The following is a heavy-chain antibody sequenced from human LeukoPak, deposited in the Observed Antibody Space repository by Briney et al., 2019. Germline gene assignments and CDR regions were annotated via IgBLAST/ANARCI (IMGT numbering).Heavy chain of an antibody. D-gene: IGHD3-10*01. CDR3: AKDLMRDRWFGES. CDR2: IRYDGNDK. Sequence: PGGSLRLSCAASGFTFNYYGFHWVRQAPGKGPEWVAFIRYDGNDKFYAESVKGRFTISRDTSRNTLYLQMNSLRLEDTAVYYCAKDLMRDRWFGESWGQGTLVTVSS. V-gene: IGHV3-30*02. CDR1: GFTFNYYG. J-gene: IGHJ5*02.